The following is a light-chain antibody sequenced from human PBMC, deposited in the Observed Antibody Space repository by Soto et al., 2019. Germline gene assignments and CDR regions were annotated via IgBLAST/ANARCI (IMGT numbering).Light chain of an antibody. J-gene: IGLJ3*02. CDR3: SSYTTNSPRV. CDR1: SSDVGGYNY. V-gene: IGLV2-14*01. CDR2: EVS. Sequence: QSVLTQPASVSGSPGQSITISCTGTSSDVGGYNYVSWYQQHPGKAPKLMIYEVSTRPSGLSNRFSGSKSGNTASLTISGLQAEDEADYYCSSYTTNSPRVFGGGTKLTVL.